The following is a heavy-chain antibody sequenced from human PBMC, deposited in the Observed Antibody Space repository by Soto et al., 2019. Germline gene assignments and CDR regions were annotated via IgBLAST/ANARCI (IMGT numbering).Heavy chain of an antibody. CDR1: GGTFSSYA. CDR2: IIPIFGTA. CDR3: ARGGLIQLWPARDY. Sequence: GASVKVSCKASGGTFSSYAISWVRQAPGQGLEWMGGIIPIFGTANYAQKFQGRVTITADESTSTAYMELSSLRSEDTAVYYCARGGLIQLWPARDYWGQGTLVTVSS. J-gene: IGHJ4*02. V-gene: IGHV1-69*13. D-gene: IGHD5-18*01.